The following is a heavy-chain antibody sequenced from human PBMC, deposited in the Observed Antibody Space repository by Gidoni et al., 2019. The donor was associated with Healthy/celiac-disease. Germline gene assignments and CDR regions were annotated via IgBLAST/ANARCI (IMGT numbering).Heavy chain of an antibody. J-gene: IGHJ6*02. CDR3: AKDRDSGPYYYYGMDV. CDR2: ISYDGSNK. V-gene: IGHV3-30*18. D-gene: IGHD2-15*01. Sequence: APGKGLEWVAVISYDGSNKYYADSVKGRFTISRDNSKNTLYLQMNSLRADDTAVYYCAKDRDSGPYYYYGMDVWGQGTTVTVSS.